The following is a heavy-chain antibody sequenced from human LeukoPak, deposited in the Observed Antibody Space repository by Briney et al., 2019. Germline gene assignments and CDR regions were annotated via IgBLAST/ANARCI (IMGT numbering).Heavy chain of an antibody. CDR1: GGSISSYY. CDR2: IYYSGST. D-gene: IGHD6-13*01. CDR3: ARSGPHSSSWYGNFQH. Sequence: SSETLSLTCTVSGGSISSYYWSWIRQPPGKGLEWIGYIYYSGSTNYNPSLKSRVTISVDKSKNQFSLKLSSVTAADTAVYYCARSGPHSSSWYGNFQHWGQGTLVTVSS. J-gene: IGHJ1*01. V-gene: IGHV4-59*12.